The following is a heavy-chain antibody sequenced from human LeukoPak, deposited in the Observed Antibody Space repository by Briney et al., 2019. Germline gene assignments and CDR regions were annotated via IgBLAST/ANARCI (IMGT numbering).Heavy chain of an antibody. D-gene: IGHD6-6*01. CDR1: GFTFSSYS. V-gene: IGHV3-7*01. J-gene: IGHJ6*03. CDR2: IKQDGSEK. CDR3: ASSIAARPTYYYMDV. Sequence: GGSLRLSCAASGFTFSSYSMSWVRQAPGKGLEWVANIKQDGSEKYYVDSVKGRFTISRDNAKNSLYLQMNGLRAEDTAVYYCASSIAARPTYYYMDVWGKGTTVTVSS.